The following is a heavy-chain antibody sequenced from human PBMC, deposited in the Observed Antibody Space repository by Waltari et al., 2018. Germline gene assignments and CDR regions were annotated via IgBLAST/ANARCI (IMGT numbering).Heavy chain of an antibody. D-gene: IGHD1-26*01. CDR1: PVSFTSYF. CDR3: ARGGAFAFDI. CDR2: INHSGST. V-gene: IGHV4-34*01. J-gene: IGHJ3*02. Sequence: QVQLEQWGAGLLRPSVTLSRPCGVFPVSFTSYFWTWVRQPPGKGLEWIGEINHSGSTNYNPSLKSRATISVDTSRNQFSLKLFSVTAADTAVYYCARGGAFAFDIWGQGTMLTVSS.